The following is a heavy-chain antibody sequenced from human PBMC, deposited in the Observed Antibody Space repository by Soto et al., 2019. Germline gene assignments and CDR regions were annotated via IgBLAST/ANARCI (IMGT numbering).Heavy chain of an antibody. CDR3: ARRRGVGLLLGELSPNEDAFDI. D-gene: IGHD3-16*02. Sequence: QLQLQESGPGLVKPSETLSLTCTVSGGSISSSSYYWGWIRQPPGKGLEWLGRIYYSGRTYYNPSLKRRVTIPGDTSKTQFSLKLSLVTAADTSVYYCARRRGVGLLLGELSPNEDAFDIWGQGTMVTVSS. J-gene: IGHJ3*02. V-gene: IGHV4-39*01. CDR2: IYYSGRT. CDR1: GGSISSSSYY.